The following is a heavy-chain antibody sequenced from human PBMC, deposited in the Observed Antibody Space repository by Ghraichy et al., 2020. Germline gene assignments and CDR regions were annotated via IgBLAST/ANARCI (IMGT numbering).Heavy chain of an antibody. D-gene: IGHD3-3*01. J-gene: IGHJ6*02. CDR3: ASTYFDFWSDSSGPAMDV. CDR1: GVSIRSYY. Sequence: SETLSLTCTVSGVSIRSYYWSWIRQPAGKGLEWIGRIYVSGSTNYNPYPKSRVTLSIDTTNSRFSLRLTSVTAADTAVYYCASTYFDFWSDSSGPAMDVWGQGTAVTVSS. CDR2: IYVSGST. V-gene: IGHV4-4*07.